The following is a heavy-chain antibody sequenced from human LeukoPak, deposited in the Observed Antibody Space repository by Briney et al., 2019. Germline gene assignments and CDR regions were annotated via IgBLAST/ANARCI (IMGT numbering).Heavy chain of an antibody. CDR1: GFTFSSYW. CDR2: ISYDGSNK. Sequence: QPGGSLRLSCAASGFTFSSYWMHWVRQAPGKGLEWVAVISYDGSNKYYADSVKGRFTISRDNSKNTLYLQMNSLRAEDTAVYYCAKGGGDGYRWGQGTLVTVSS. J-gene: IGHJ4*02. D-gene: IGHD5-24*01. CDR3: AKGGGDGYR. V-gene: IGHV3-30*18.